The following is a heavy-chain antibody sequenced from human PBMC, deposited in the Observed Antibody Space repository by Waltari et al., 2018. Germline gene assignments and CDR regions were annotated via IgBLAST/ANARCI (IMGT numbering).Heavy chain of an antibody. CDR3: ARDVDIVVVPAAQTNWFDP. CDR2: INPNSGGT. Sequence: QVQLVQSGAEVKKPGASVKVSFKASGYTFTGYYMHWVRQAPGQGLEWMGWINPNSGGTNYAQKFQGRVTMTRDTSISTAYMELSRLRSDDTAVYYCARDVDIVVVPAAQTNWFDPWGQGTLVTVSS. CDR1: GYTFTGYY. J-gene: IGHJ5*02. D-gene: IGHD2-2*03. V-gene: IGHV1-2*02.